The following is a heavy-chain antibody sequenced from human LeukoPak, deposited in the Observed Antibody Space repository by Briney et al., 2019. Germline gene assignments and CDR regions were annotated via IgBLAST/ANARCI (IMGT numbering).Heavy chain of an antibody. CDR1: GYTFTGYY. D-gene: IGHD6-19*01. CDR3: ASDSSGWYGHQSGGY. V-gene: IGHV1-2*02. CDR2: INPNSGGT. J-gene: IGHJ4*02. Sequence: ASVKVSCKASGYTFTGYYMHWVRQAPGQGLEWMGWINPNSGGTNYAQKFQGRVTMTRDTSISTAYMELSRLRSDDTAVYYCASDSSGWYGHQSGGYWGQGTLVTVSS.